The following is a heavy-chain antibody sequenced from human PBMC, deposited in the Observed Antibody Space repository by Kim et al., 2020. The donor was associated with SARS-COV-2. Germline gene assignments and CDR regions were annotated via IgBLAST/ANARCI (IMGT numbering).Heavy chain of an antibody. J-gene: IGHJ5*01. D-gene: IGHD5-12*01. CDR1: GFTFSGYC. CDR3: ARGCRVDLYWFDS. Sequence: GGSLRLSCAASGFTFSGYCMNWVRQAPGKGLEWVSDSSSSGCRTYDEDSVRGRFTISRDDAKNTLYLQMISLRAEDTAVYYCARGCRVDLYWFDSWGQGTLVTVSS. CDR2: SSSSGCRT. V-gene: IGHV3-74*01.